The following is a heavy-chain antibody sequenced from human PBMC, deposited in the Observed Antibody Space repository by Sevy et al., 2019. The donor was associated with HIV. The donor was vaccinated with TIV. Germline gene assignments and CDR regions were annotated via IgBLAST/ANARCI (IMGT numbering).Heavy chain of an antibody. CDR1: GFTFSSYW. J-gene: IGHJ4*02. Sequence: GGSLRLSCAASGFTFSSYWMSWVRQAPGKGLEWVATMNQDGSEKFYVDSVKGRFTISRDNAKNSLYLQMNRLRAEDTAVYYCVREGLGGYSYSLDCWGQGTLVTVSS. CDR3: VREGLGGYSYSLDC. D-gene: IGHD5-18*01. CDR2: MNQDGSEK. V-gene: IGHV3-7*01.